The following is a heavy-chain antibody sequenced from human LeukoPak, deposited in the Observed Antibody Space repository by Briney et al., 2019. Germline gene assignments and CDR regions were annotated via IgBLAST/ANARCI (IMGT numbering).Heavy chain of an antibody. CDR3: AKDNVAAAGRYFDY. CDR2: ISYNGSNK. J-gene: IGHJ4*02. D-gene: IGHD6-13*01. V-gene: IGHV3-30*18. CDR1: GFTFSSYG. Sequence: GGSLRLSCAASGFTFSSYGMHWVRQAPGKGLEWVALISYNGSNKYFADSVKGRFTISRDNSKNTLYLQMHSLRAEDTAVYYCAKDNVAAAGRYFDYWGQGTLVTVSS.